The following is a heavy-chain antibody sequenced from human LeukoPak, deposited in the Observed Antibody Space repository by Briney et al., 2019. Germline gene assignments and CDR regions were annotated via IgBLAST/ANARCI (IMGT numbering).Heavy chain of an antibody. V-gene: IGHV1-8*02. Sequence: GASVKVSCKASGYTFTGYYMHWVRQATGQGLEWMGWMNPNSGNTGYAQKFQGRVTMTRNTSISTAYMELSSLRSEDTAVYYCARGGRVTMVRGVPRIRPLDYWGQGTLVTVSS. D-gene: IGHD3-10*01. CDR2: MNPNSGNT. J-gene: IGHJ4*02. CDR1: GYTFTGYY. CDR3: ARGGRVTMVRGVPRIRPLDY.